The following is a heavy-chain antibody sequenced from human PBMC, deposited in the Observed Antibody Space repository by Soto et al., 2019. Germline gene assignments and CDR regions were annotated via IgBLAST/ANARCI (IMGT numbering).Heavy chain of an antibody. CDR3: ARDGHDYVWGSYRPFDY. D-gene: IGHD3-16*02. Sequence: QVQLQESGPGLVKPSQTLSLTCTVSGGSISSGDYYWSWIRQPPGKGLEWIGYIYYSGSTYYNPSLKSRVTISVDTSKNQFSLKLSSVPAADTAVYYCARDGHDYVWGSYRPFDYWGQGTLVTVSS. CDR2: IYYSGST. J-gene: IGHJ4*02. CDR1: GGSISSGDYY. V-gene: IGHV4-30-4*01.